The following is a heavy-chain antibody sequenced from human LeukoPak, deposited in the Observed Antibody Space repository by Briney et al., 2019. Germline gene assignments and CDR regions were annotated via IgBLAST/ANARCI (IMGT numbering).Heavy chain of an antibody. Sequence: GGSLRLSCAASGITFSSYWMSWVRQAPGKGLEWVANIKQDGSEKNYVDSVKGRFTISRDNAKNSLYLQMNSLRAEDTAMYYCASLDAAMVNGDYWGQGTLVTVSS. V-gene: IGHV3-7*01. J-gene: IGHJ4*02. CDR2: IKQDGSEK. CDR1: GITFSSYW. CDR3: ASLDAAMVNGDY. D-gene: IGHD5-18*01.